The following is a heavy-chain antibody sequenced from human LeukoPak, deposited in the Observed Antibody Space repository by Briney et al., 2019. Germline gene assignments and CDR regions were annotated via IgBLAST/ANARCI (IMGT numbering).Heavy chain of an antibody. CDR3: ARGTGSLDY. CDR1: RDSVSSKSAS. V-gene: IGHV6-1*01. J-gene: IGHJ4*02. CDR2: TYSRSKWFN. D-gene: IGHD1-26*01. Sequence: SQTLSLTCAISRDSVSSKSASWNWIRQSPSRGLEWLGRTYSRSKWFNDYAVSVKSRIAINPDTSQNQFSLHLASVTPDDTAIYYCARGTGSLDYWGQGTLVTVSS.